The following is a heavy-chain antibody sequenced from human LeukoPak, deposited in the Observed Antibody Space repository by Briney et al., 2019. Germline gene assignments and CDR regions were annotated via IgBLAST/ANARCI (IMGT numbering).Heavy chain of an antibody. D-gene: IGHD2-2*01. J-gene: IGHJ5*02. CDR2: IIPIFGTA. CDR1: GGTFSSYA. CDR3: HFYCSSTGCFLGRLDWFDP. V-gene: IGHV1-69*13. Sequence: ASVKVSCKASGGTFSSYAISWVRQAPGQGLEWMGGIIPIFGTANYAQKFQGRVTITADESTSTAYMELSSLRSEDTAVYYCHFYCSSTGCFLGRLDWFDPWGQGTLVTVSS.